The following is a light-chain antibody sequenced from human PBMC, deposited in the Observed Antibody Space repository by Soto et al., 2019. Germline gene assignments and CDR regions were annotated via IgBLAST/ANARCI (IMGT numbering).Light chain of an antibody. CDR2: RND. V-gene: IGLV1-47*01. J-gene: IGLJ2*01. CDR1: SSNIGSNY. Sequence: QLVLTQPPSASGTPGQRVTISCFGSSSNIGSNYVYWYQQFPGSAPKLLIYRNDQRPSGVPDRFSGSKSGTSASLAISGPRSEDEADYYCAAWDDSLSAVVFGGGTKVTVL. CDR3: AAWDDSLSAVV.